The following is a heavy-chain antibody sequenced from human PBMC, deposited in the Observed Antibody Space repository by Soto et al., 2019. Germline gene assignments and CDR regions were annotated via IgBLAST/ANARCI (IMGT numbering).Heavy chain of an antibody. CDR1: GYTFTSYW. CDR2: IYAGDSDT. CDR3: VKGYGNYFRTINFDY. J-gene: IGHJ4*02. Sequence: PGESLKISFKGSGYTFTSYWIGWVRQMPGKGLEWMGIIYAGDSDTKYSPSFQGQVTISADKSINTAYLQWSSLKASDTAMYYCVKGYGNYFRTINFDYWGQGTLVTVSS. V-gene: IGHV5-51*01. D-gene: IGHD1-7*01.